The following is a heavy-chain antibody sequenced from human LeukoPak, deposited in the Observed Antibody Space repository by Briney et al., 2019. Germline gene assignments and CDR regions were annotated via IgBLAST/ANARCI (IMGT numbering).Heavy chain of an antibody. D-gene: IGHD3-10*01. CDR1: GYTFTGYY. CDR3: ARGYYGSGSYYNPLWY. CDR2: INPNSGGT. J-gene: IGHJ4*02. Sequence: GASVKVSCKASGYTFTGYYMHWVRQAPGQGLEWMGWINPNSGGTNYAQKFQGRVTMTRDTSISTAYMELSRLRSDDTAVYYCARGYYGSGSYYNPLWYWGQGTLVTVSS. V-gene: IGHV1-2*02.